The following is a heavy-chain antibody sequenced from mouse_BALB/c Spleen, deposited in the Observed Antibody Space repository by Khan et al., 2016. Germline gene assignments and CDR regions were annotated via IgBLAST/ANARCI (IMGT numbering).Heavy chain of an antibody. Sequence: QIQLGQSGPELKKPGETVKISCKASGYNFTNYGMNWVRQAPGRGLKWMGWINTYTGESTYNDDFKGRLAVCLYFTASAAYLQINNRVHEDMATYLCASSNYYGTSYHLMDYWGQGTSVTVTS. J-gene: IGHJ4*01. D-gene: IGHD1-1*01. CDR2: INTYTGES. V-gene: IGHV9-1*02. CDR3: ASSNYYGTSYHLMDY. CDR1: GYNFTNYG.